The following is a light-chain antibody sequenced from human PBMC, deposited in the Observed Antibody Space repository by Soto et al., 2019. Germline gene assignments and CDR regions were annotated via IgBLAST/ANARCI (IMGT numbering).Light chain of an antibody. J-gene: IGKJ4*01. CDR3: QQAATFPLT. CDR1: QSIDNW. CDR2: DAS. Sequence: DIQMTQSPSFVSASVGDRVTITCRASQSIDNWLAWYQQKPGKAPKLLIYDASTLESGVSSGFSGSGSGTEFTLTISSLRPDDFATYYCQQAATFPLTFGGGTDVEI. V-gene: IGKV1-5*01.